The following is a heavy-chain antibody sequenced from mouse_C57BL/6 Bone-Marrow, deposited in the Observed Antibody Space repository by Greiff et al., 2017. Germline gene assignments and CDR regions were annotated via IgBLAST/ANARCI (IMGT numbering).Heavy chain of an antibody. CDR1: GYTFTSYW. J-gene: IGHJ3*01. D-gene: IGHD2-12*01. Sequence: QVQLQQSGAELVKPGASVKMSCKASGYTFTSYWITWVTQRPGQGLEWIGDIYPGSGSTNYNEKFKSKATLTVDTSSSTAYMQLSSLTSEDSAVYYCARTHYYTPFAYWGQGTLVTVSA. CDR2: IYPGSGST. V-gene: IGHV1-55*01. CDR3: ARTHYYTPFAY.